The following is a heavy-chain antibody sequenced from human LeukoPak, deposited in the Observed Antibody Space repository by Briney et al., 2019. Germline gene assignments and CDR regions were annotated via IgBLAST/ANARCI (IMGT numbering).Heavy chain of an antibody. CDR2: IYYSGST. CDR1: GGSISSSSYY. CDR3: ARGLDLTVVASPFDY. V-gene: IGHV4-39*07. D-gene: IGHD3-22*01. Sequence: SETLSLTCTVSGGSISSSSYYWGWIRQPPGKGLEWIGSIYYSGSTYYNPSLKSRVTISVDTSKNQFSLKLSSVTAADTAVYYCARGLDLTVVASPFDYWGQGTLVTVSS. J-gene: IGHJ4*02.